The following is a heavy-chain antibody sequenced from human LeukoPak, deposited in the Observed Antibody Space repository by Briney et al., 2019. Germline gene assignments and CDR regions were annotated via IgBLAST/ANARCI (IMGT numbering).Heavy chain of an antibody. V-gene: IGHV1-3*01. CDR3: ARDQSRDIRVDFDY. CDR1: GYNFFKYA. D-gene: IGHD5-24*01. J-gene: IGHJ4*02. CDR2: IDGGNGDT. Sequence: EASVKVSCTTSGYNFFKYAIHWVRQAPGQSFEWMGWIDGGNGDTRFSQKFQDRVSFTRDTFATTVYMELTSLRSEDTAVYYCARDQSRDIRVDFDYWGQGALVVVSS.